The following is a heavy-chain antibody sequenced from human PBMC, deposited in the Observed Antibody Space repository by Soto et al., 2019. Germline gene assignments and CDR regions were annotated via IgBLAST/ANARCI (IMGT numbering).Heavy chain of an antibody. CDR2: INHSGST. V-gene: IGHV4-34*01. CDR1: GGSFSGYY. CDR3: ARAFYPDGYNSGDFFDY. J-gene: IGHJ4*02. Sequence: SETLSLTCAVYGGSFSGYYWSWIRQPPGKGLEWIGEINHSGSTNYNPSLKSRVTISVDTSKNQFSLKLSSVTAADTAVYYCARAFYPDGYNSGDFFDYWGQGTLVTVSS. D-gene: IGHD5-12*01.